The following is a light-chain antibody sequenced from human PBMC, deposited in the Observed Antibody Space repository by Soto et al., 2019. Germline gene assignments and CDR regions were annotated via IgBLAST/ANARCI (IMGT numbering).Light chain of an antibody. CDR1: SGHSSYI. J-gene: IGLJ3*02. Sequence: QLVLTQSSSASASLGSSVKLTCTLSSGHSSYIIAWHQQQPRKAPRYLMKLEGSGNYNKGSGVPDRFSGSSSGADRYLSISNLQSEDEADYYCETWDSNTRVFGGGTKLTVL. V-gene: IGLV4-60*03. CDR2: LEGSGNY. CDR3: ETWDSNTRV.